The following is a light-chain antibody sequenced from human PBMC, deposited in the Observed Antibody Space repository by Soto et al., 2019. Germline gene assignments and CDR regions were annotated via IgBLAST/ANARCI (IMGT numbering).Light chain of an antibody. CDR2: DAS. CDR3: QQYNNWPYT. Sequence: EIVLTHSPATLSVSPGERATLSCRASQSVGSNLAWYQQRPGQPPRLLIYDASTRATDIPARFSGGGSGTKFNLTLSRLQSEDFAVNYCQQYNNWPYTFGQGTKLQIK. V-gene: IGKV3-15*01. CDR1: QSVGSN. J-gene: IGKJ2*01.